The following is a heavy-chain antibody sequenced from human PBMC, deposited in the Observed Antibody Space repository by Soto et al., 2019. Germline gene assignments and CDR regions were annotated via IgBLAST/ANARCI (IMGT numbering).Heavy chain of an antibody. CDR2: ISNDGSNK. Sequence: QVQLVESGGGVVQPGRSLRLSCAASGFTFSTYAMHWVRQAPGKGLEWVAVISNDGSNKYYADSVKGRFSISRDNSKNTLNLKRNSRSPEDTPIYSCASRGAGPTYSGGQETVATVS. CDR1: GFTFSTYA. V-gene: IGHV3-30-3*01. J-gene: IGHJ4*02. D-gene: IGHD2-15*01. CDR3: ASRGAGPTYS.